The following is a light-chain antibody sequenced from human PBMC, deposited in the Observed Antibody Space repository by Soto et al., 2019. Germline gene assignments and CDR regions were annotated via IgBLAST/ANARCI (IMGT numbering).Light chain of an antibody. CDR1: QRISSD. Sequence: EIVMTQSPATLSVSPGERATLSCRASQRISSDLAWYQQKPGQAPRLLSDGASTRATDIPARISGSGSGTDFTLTSSSLQSEDFAVYYCQQYNKWPPQYTFGQGTKLEIK. CDR2: GAS. V-gene: IGKV3-15*01. CDR3: QQYNKWPPQYT. J-gene: IGKJ2*01.